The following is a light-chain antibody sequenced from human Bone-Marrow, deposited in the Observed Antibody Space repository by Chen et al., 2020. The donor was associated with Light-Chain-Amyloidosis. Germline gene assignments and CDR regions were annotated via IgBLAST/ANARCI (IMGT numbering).Light chain of an antibody. V-gene: IGLV2-14*01. CDR3: SSYTITNTLV. J-gene: IGLJ1*01. CDR1: SSDVGGDNH. CDR2: EVT. Sequence: PGQSITISCTGTSSDVGGDNHVSWYQQHPDKAPKLMIYEVTNRPSWVPDRISGLQTEDEADYFCSSYTITNTLVFGSGTRVTVL.